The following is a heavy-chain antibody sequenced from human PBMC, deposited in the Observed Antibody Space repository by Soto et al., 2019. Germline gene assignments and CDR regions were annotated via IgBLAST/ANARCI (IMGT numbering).Heavy chain of an antibody. J-gene: IGHJ4*02. D-gene: IGHD6-19*01. V-gene: IGHV2-5*02. CDR1: GFSLSSTRMA. CDR3: AHIVVAGLGYYFDY. CDR2: IYWDDDK. Sequence: QITLKESGPTLVKPTQTLTLTCTFSGFSLSSTRMAVGWIRQPPGKALEWLALIYWDDDKRYSPFLKSRLTITKDTSKTQVVLTMSNMDPVDTARYYCAHIVVAGLGYYFDYWGQRTLVTVSS.